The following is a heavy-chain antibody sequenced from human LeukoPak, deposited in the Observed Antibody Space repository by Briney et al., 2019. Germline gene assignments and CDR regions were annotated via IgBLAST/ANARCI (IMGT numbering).Heavy chain of an antibody. Sequence: SETLSLTCTVSGGSISSGDYYWSWIRQPPGKGLEWIGYIYYSGSTYYNPSLKSRVTISVDTSKNQFSLKLSSVTAADTAVYYCASPGGGYYDFWSGYLNWGQGTLVTVSS. D-gene: IGHD3-3*01. CDR3: ASPGGGYYDFWSGYLN. CDR2: IYYSGST. J-gene: IGHJ4*02. CDR1: GGSISSGDYY. V-gene: IGHV4-30-4*08.